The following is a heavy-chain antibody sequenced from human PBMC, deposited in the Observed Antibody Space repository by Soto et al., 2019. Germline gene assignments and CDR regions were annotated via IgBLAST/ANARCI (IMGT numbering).Heavy chain of an antibody. CDR2: ISYDGSNK. J-gene: IGHJ4*02. V-gene: IGHV3-30*04. CDR3: ARDRGGGSYGGYFDY. Sequence: GGSLRLSCAASGFTFSSYAMHWVRQAPGKGLEWVAVISYDGSNKYYADSVKGRFTISRDNSKNTLYLQMNSLRAEDTAGYYCARDRGGGSYGGYFDYWGQGTLVTVSS. D-gene: IGHD1-26*01. CDR1: GFTFSSYA.